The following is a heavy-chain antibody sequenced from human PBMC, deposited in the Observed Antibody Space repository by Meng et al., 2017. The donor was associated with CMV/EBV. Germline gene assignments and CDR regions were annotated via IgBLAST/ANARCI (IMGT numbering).Heavy chain of an antibody. Sequence: SWEASGFTFSSYAMHWVRQAPGKGLEWVAVISYDGSNKYYADSVKGRFTISRDNSKNTLYLQMNSLRAEDTAVYYCARVWSSTRIDYWGQGTLVTVSS. D-gene: IGHD2-2*01. CDR2: ISYDGSNK. V-gene: IGHV3-30*04. J-gene: IGHJ4*02. CDR3: ARVWSSTRIDY. CDR1: GFTFSSYA.